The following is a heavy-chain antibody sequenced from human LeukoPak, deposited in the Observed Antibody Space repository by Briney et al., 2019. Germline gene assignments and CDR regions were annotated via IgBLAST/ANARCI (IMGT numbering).Heavy chain of an antibody. CDR3: AREGSSGFRGYYGMDV. D-gene: IGHD6-19*01. CDR1: GGSVSRGVYY. V-gene: IGHV4-61*08. CDR2: IYYSGSA. Sequence: PSETLSLTCTVSGGSVSRGVYYWSWIRQPPGKGLEWIGYIYYSGSANYNPSLKSRVTISVDTSKNQFSLKLSSVTAADTAVYYCAREGSSGFRGYYGMDVWGQGTTVTVSS. J-gene: IGHJ6*02.